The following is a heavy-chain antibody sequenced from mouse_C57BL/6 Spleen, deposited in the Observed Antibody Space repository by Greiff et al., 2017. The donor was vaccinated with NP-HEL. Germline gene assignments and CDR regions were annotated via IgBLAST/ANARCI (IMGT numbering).Heavy chain of an antibody. CDR1: GFTFSSYA. CDR2: ISDGGSYT. V-gene: IGHV5-4*01. CDR3: AREGGGRYWYFDV. J-gene: IGHJ1*03. Sequence: EVKLVESGGGLVKPGGSLKLSCAASGFTFSSYAMSWVRQTPEKRLEWVATISDGGSYTYYPDNVKGRFTISRDNAKNNLYLQMSHLKSEDTAMYYCAREGGGRYWYFDVWGTGTTVTVSS.